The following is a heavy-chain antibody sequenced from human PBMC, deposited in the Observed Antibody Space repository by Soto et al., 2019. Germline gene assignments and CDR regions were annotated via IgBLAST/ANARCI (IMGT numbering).Heavy chain of an antibody. J-gene: IGHJ6*02. CDR2: SSASGYDGNT. CDR1: GRSFRNFA. Sequence: GGSLRLSCQVSGRSFRNFAMSWVRQAPGKGLEWISGSSASGYDGNTYYADSVRGRVTISRDDSENTLYLQMNSLRAEDTAVYYCAKQMGRAASHYYGMDVWGQGTTVTVSS. V-gene: IGHV3-23*01. D-gene: IGHD6-13*01. CDR3: AKQMGRAASHYYGMDV.